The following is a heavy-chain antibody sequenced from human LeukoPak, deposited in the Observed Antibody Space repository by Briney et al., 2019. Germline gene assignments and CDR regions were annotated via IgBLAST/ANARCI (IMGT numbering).Heavy chain of an antibody. CDR2: ISNSAGRI. V-gene: IGHV3-11*01. CDR3: ARGQGAVSGPFAS. D-gene: IGHD6-19*01. J-gene: IGHJ4*02. Sequence: GGSLRLSCAASEFTFSDHYMSWIRQAPGKGLEWISYISNSAGRIYYADSVKGRFTISRDNAQNSLYLQMNSLRAEDTAVYYCARGQGAVSGPFASWAQGTLVTVSS. CDR1: EFTFSDHY.